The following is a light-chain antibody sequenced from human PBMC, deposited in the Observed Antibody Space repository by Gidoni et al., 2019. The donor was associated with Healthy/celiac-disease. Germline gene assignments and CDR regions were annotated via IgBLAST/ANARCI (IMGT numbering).Light chain of an antibody. CDR1: QSISSW. Sequence: DIQMTQSPSTLSASVGDRVTITCRASQSISSWLAWYQQKPGKAPKLLIYKASSFESGVPSRFSGSGSGTEFTLTISSLQPDEFATYYCQQYNSYLYTFGQGTKLEIK. J-gene: IGKJ2*01. CDR2: KAS. V-gene: IGKV1-5*03. CDR3: QQYNSYLYT.